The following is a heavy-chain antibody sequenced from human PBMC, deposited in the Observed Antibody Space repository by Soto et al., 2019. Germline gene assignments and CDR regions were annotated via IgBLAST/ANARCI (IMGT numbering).Heavy chain of an antibody. D-gene: IGHD2-15*01. Sequence: SVKVSCKASGGTFSSYAINWVRQAPGQGLEWMGGIIPIFGTANYAQKFQGRVTITADESTSTAYMELSSLRSEDTAVYYCARDSCSGGSCYRFFDYYGMDVWGQGTTVTVSS. J-gene: IGHJ6*02. CDR2: IIPIFGTA. CDR3: ARDSCSGGSCYRFFDYYGMDV. V-gene: IGHV1-69*13. CDR1: GGTFSSYA.